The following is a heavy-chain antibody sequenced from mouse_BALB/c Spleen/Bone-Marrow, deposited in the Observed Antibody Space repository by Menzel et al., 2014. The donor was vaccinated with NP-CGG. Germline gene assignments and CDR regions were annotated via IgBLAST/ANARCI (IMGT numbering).Heavy chain of an antibody. V-gene: IGHV14-3*02. CDR3: ARWDYYAIDY. Sequence: EVQLQQSGAELVKPGASVKLSCTASGFNITDTYMHWVKQRPEQGLEWIGRIDPANGNTKYDPKFQGKATITADTSSNPTCLQLSSLTAEDTAVYYGARWDYYAIDYWGQGTSVTVSS. CDR2: IDPANGNT. CDR1: GFNITDTY. J-gene: IGHJ4*01.